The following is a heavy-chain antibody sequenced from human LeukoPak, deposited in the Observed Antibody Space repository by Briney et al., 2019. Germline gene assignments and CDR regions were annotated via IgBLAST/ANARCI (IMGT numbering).Heavy chain of an antibody. Sequence: SETLSLTCTVSGVSISSGGYYWSWIRQHPGKGLEWIGYIYYSGSTYYNPSLKSRVTISVDTSKNQFSLKLSSVTAADTAVYYCARKTDYYDSSGYYGDWFDPWGQGTLVTVSP. V-gene: IGHV4-31*03. CDR1: GVSISSGGYY. D-gene: IGHD3-22*01. CDR3: ARKTDYYDSSGYYGDWFDP. J-gene: IGHJ5*02. CDR2: IYYSGST.